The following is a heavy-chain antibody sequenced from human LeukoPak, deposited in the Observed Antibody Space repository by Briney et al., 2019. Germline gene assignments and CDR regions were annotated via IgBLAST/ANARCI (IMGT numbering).Heavy chain of an antibody. CDR2: IKGDGSET. Sequence: GGSLRLSCAASGFTFSDYWMHWVRQVPGKGLVWVARIKGDGSETNYADSVKGRFTISRDNAKNTLYLQMNSLRVEDTAVYYCVGGQEAVSVIVYWGQGTLVTVSS. CDR1: GFTFSDYW. CDR3: VGGQEAVSVIVY. V-gene: IGHV3-74*01. D-gene: IGHD6-19*01. J-gene: IGHJ4*02.